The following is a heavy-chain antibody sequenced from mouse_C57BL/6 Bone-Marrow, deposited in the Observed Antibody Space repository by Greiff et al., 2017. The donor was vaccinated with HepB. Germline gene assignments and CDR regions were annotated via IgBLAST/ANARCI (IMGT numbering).Heavy chain of an antibody. J-gene: IGHJ4*01. D-gene: IGHD1-1*01. CDR3: ARQTTVVAYYAMDY. CDR1: GFTFSSYG. CDR2: ISSGGSYT. Sequence: DVKLQESGGDLVKPGGSLKLSCAASGFTFSSYGMSWVRQTPDKRLEWVATISSGGSYTYYPDSVKGRFTISRDNAKNTLYLQMSSLKSEDTAMYYCARQTTVVAYYAMDYWGQGTSVTVSS. V-gene: IGHV5-6*02.